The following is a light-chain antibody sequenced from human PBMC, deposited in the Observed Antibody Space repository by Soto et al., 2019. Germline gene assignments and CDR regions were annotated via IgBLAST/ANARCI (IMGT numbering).Light chain of an antibody. CDR2: KAS. V-gene: IGKV1-5*03. CDR1: QSITNW. Sequence: DIQMTQSPSTLSASVGDRVTITCRASQSITNWLAWYQQKPGKAPKLLIYKASSLESGVPSRFSGSGSGTEFTLTITSLQPDDFATYYCQQYKSYPLTFAGGTKVEIK. J-gene: IGKJ4*01. CDR3: QQYKSYPLT.